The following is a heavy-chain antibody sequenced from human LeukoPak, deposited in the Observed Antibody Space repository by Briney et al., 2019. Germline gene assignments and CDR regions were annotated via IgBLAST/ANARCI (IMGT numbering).Heavy chain of an antibody. J-gene: IGHJ6*02. Sequence: GGSLRLSCAASGFTVSSNYMSWVRQAPGKGLEWVSDIYSGGSTYYADSVKGRFTIARDNSKDTLYLQMNSLRAEDTAVYYCARDSRGDGDYGFRVQHYYGVDVWGQGTTVTVSS. CDR3: ARDSRGDGDYGFRVQHYYGVDV. D-gene: IGHD4-17*01. CDR1: GFTVSSNY. CDR2: IYSGGST. V-gene: IGHV3-66*01.